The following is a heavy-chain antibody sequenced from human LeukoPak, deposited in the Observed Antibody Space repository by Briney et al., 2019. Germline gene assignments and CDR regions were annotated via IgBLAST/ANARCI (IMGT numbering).Heavy chain of an antibody. J-gene: IGHJ4*02. Sequence: GGSLRLSCTASGFTLSSYGMNWVRQAPGKGLDWVAFLRYDGSTAFYEDSVKGRFTISRDSSKNTLYLQMNSLTPADTAIYYCAKDPYGGTYPSYFDYWGQGTLVTVSS. CDR1: GFTLSSYG. CDR2: LRYDGSTA. V-gene: IGHV3-30*02. D-gene: IGHD1-26*01. CDR3: AKDPYGGTYPSYFDY.